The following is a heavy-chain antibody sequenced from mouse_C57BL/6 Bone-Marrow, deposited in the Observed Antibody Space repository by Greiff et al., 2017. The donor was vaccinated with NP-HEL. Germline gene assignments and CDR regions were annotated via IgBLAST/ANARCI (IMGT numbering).Heavy chain of an antibody. J-gene: IGHJ1*03. CDR2: INPSNGGT. D-gene: IGHD1-1*01. V-gene: IGHV1-53*01. Sequence: QVQLKQPGTELVKPGASVKLSCKASGYTFTSYWMHWVKQRPGQGLEWIGNINPSNGGTNYNEKFKSKATLTVDKSSSTAYMQLSSLTSEDSAVYYCARKDYYGSDWYFDGWGTGTTVTVSS. CDR1: GYTFTSYW. CDR3: ARKDYYGSDWYFDG.